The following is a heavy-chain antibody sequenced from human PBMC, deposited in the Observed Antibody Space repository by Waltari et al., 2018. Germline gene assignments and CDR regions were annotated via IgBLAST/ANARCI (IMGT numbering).Heavy chain of an antibody. J-gene: IGHJ3*02. Sequence: QVQLQESGPGLVKPSETLSPPCTASGGSIRSYYCSWLLQSPGKGPEWIGYIYYSGTTNYNPSLKSRVTISVDTSKNQFSLKLSSVTAADTAVYYCARVDCSSTSCYGQSFDIWGQGTMVTVSS. D-gene: IGHD2-2*01. CDR3: ARVDCSSTSCYGQSFDI. CDR1: GGSIRSYY. CDR2: IYYSGTT. V-gene: IGHV4-59*01.